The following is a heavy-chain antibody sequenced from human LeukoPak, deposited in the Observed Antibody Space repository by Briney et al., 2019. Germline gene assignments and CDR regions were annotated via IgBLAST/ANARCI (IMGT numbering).Heavy chain of an antibody. CDR3: AKAGASSWYYFDY. V-gene: IGHV3-23*01. D-gene: IGHD6-13*01. CDR2: ISAGGFST. Sequence: SGGSLRLSCAASGFTFSSYAMSWVRQAPGKGLEWVSAISAGGFSTYYADSVKGRFTISRDNSKNTLYLQMNSLRAEDTAVYYCAKAGASSWYYFDYWGQGTLVTVSS. J-gene: IGHJ4*02. CDR1: GFTFSSYA.